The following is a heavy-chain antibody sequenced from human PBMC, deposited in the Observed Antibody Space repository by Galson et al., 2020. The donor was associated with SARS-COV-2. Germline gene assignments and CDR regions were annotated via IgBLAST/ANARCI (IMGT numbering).Heavy chain of an antibody. D-gene: IGHD3-10*01. CDR1: GDSVSSNSAA. CDR3: AREADYYGSGTEYYYGMDV. V-gene: IGHV6-1*01. Sequence: SQTLSLTCAISGDSVSSNSAAWNWIRQSPSRGLEWLGRTYYRSKWYNDYAVSVKSRITINPDTSKNQFSLQLNSVTPEDTAVYYCAREADYYGSGTEYYYGMDVWGQGTTVTVSS. CDR2: TYYRSKWYN. J-gene: IGHJ6*02.